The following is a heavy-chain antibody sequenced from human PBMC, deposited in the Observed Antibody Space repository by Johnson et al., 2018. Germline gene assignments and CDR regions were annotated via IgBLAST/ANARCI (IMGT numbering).Heavy chain of an antibody. Sequence: QVQLVESGGGVVQPRRSLRLSCAASGFTFSSYVMHWVRQAPGKGLEGVAVIWFDGSNKYYADSVKGRFTISRDNSKNTWYLQMNRLRAVDTAVYSGAREGGSAWYSGAFDIWGQGTMVTVSS. D-gene: IGHD6-19*01. J-gene: IGHJ3*02. CDR1: GFTFSSYV. CDR3: AREGGSAWYSGAFDI. V-gene: IGHV3-33*01. CDR2: IWFDGSNK.